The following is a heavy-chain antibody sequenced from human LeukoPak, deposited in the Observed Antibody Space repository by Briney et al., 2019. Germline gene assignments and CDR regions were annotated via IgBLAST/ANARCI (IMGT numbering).Heavy chain of an antibody. Sequence: PSETLSLTCTVSGGSINSYYWTWIRQPPGKGLEWIGYIYYSGSTNYNPSLKSRVTISVDTSKNQFSLKLSSVTAADTAVYYCARRDQAIDYWGQGTLVTVSS. CDR3: ARRDQAIDY. CDR1: GGSINSYY. CDR2: IYYSGST. J-gene: IGHJ4*02. D-gene: IGHD5-24*01. V-gene: IGHV4-59*01.